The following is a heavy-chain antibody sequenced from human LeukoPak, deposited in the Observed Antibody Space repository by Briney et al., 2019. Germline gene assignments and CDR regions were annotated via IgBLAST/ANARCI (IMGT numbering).Heavy chain of an antibody. Sequence: KASETLSLTCTVSAGSITNYFWSWIRQPPGKGLEWIGYVYYSGTANYNPSLKGRVTISLDTSKNQFSLKLSSVTAADTAVFYCARVNYEGVLVVVPAATSLNYYYGMDVWGQGTTVTVSS. CDR2: VYYSGTA. CDR3: ARVNYEGVLVVVPAATSLNYYYGMDV. CDR1: AGSITNYF. D-gene: IGHD2-2*01. V-gene: IGHV4-59*12. J-gene: IGHJ6*02.